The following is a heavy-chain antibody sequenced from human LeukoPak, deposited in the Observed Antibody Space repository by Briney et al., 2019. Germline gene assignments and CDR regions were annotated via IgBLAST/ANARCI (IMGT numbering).Heavy chain of an antibody. D-gene: IGHD3-9*01. J-gene: IGHJ6*02. Sequence: PSETLSLTCTVSGGSTSSYYWSWIRQPPGKGLEWIGYIYYSGSTNYNPSLKSRVTISVDTSKNQFTLKLSSVTAADTAVYYCARDPGPDYDILTGYSYYYYGMDVWGQGTTVTVSS. CDR1: GGSTSSYY. CDR3: ARDPGPDYDILTGYSYYYYGMDV. V-gene: IGHV4-59*01. CDR2: IYYSGST.